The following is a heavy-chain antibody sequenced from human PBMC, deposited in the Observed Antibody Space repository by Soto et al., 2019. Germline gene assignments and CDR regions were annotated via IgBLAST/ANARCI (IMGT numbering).Heavy chain of an antibody. D-gene: IGHD6-13*01. Sequence: GASVKVSCKASGYTFTSYAMHWVRQATGQRLEWMGWINAGNGNTKYSQKFQGRVTITRDTSASTAYMELSSLRSEDTAVYYCARTRIVRYSSSWSPFFDYWGQGTLVTVSS. CDR3: ARTRIVRYSSSWSPFFDY. J-gene: IGHJ4*02. CDR2: INAGNGNT. CDR1: GYTFTSYA. V-gene: IGHV1-3*01.